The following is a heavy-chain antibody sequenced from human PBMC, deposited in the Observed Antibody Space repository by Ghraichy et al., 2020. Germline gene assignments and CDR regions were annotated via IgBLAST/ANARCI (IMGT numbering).Heavy chain of an antibody. Sequence: SQTLSLTCAISGHSNSTNSAAWHRIMQSPSRCLERLGRTYYRFKWYNDYAVSVKSRITINPDTSKNQFSLQLNSVTPEDTAVYYCARGVRGSDFDYWGQGPLITVSS. CDR3: ARGVRGSDFDY. D-gene: IGHD2-15*01. CDR1: GHSNSTNSAA. J-gene: IGHJ4*02. CDR2: TYYRFKWYN. V-gene: IGHV6-1*01.